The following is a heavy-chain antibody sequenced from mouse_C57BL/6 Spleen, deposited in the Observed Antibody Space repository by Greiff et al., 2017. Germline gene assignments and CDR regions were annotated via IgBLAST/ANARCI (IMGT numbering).Heavy chain of an antibody. V-gene: IGHV1-9*01. J-gene: IGHJ1*03. CDR1: GYTFTGYW. Sequence: QVQLQQSGAELMKPGASVKLSCKATGYTFTGYWIEWVKQRPGHGLEWIGEILPGSGSTNYNEKFKGKATFTADTSSNTAYMQLSSLTTEDSAIYYGATGDGNYTVWYFDVWGTGTTVTVSS. CDR2: ILPGSGST. D-gene: IGHD2-1*01. CDR3: ATGDGNYTVWYFDV.